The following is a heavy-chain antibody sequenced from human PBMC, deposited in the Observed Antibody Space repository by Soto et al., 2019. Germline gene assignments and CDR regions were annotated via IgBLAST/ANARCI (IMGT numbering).Heavy chain of an antibody. V-gene: IGHV1-2*04. CDR3: ASPTFGDRDAFDI. CDR1: GYTFTGYY. D-gene: IGHD4-17*01. Sequence: ASVTVSCKASGYTFTGYYMHWVRQAPGQGLEWMGWINPNSGGTNYAQKFQGWVTMTRDTSISTAYMELSRLRSDDTAVYYCASPTFGDRDAFDIWGQGTMVTVSS. CDR2: INPNSGGT. J-gene: IGHJ3*02.